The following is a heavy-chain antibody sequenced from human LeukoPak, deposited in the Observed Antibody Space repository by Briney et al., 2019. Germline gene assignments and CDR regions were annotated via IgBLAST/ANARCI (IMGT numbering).Heavy chain of an antibody. CDR2: INTRTDGATT. V-gene: IGHV3-15*01. CDR1: GFTFSSYA. D-gene: IGHD3-3*01. CDR3: TTEFWYYFNN. J-gene: IGHJ4*02. Sequence: KPGGSLRLSCAASGFTFSSYAMHWVRQAPGQGLEWVGRINTRTDGATTTYAAPVKGRFTISRDDSKSTLYLEMNSLKTEDTAVYYCTTEFWYYFNNWGQGTLVTVSS.